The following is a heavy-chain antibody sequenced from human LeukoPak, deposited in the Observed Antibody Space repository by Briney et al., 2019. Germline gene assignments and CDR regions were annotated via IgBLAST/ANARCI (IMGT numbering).Heavy chain of an antibody. V-gene: IGHV4-39*01. CDR1: GGSISSSSYY. CDR2: IYYSGST. D-gene: IGHD3-22*01. CDR3: ARGDTIIVPPGY. Sequence: PSETLSLTCTVSGGSISSSSYYWGWIRQPPGKGLEWIGSIYYSGSTYYNPSLKSRVTITVDTSKNQFSLKLSSVTAADTAVYYCARGDTIIVPPGYWGQGTLVTVSS. J-gene: IGHJ4*02.